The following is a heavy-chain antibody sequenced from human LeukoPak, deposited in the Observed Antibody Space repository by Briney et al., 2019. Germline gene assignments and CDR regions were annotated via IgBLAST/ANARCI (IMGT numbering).Heavy chain of an antibody. D-gene: IGHD5-18*01. CDR1: GFAVSSNC. Sequence: GGSLRLSCAASGFAVSSNCVNWVRQAPGKGLEWVSVTYNDGSTNYADSVTGRFTISRDNSKNTLYLQMNSLRAEDTAVYYCAKDIGWLWSFDYWGQGTLVTVSS. CDR2: TYNDGST. J-gene: IGHJ4*02. V-gene: IGHV3-53*01. CDR3: AKDIGWLWSFDY.